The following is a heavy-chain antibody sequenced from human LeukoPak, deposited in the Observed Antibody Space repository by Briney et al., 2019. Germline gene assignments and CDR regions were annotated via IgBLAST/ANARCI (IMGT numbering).Heavy chain of an antibody. J-gene: IGHJ4*02. CDR1: GFTFSSYG. V-gene: IGHV3-30*02. D-gene: IGHD3-9*01. CDR3: AKDPQAYDILTGYPEQYNDD. CDR2: IRYEGSNK. Sequence: GGSLRLSRAASGFTFSSYGMHWVRQAPGKGLEWVASIRYEGSNKYYADSVKGGFTISRDNSKNTLYLQMNSLGAEDTAVYYCAKDPQAYDILTGYPEQYNDDWGQGSLVTVSS.